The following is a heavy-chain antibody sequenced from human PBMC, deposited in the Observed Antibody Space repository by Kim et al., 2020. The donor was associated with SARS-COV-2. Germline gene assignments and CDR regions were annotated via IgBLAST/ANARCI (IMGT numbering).Heavy chain of an antibody. Sequence: ASVKVSCKASGYTFTSDAINWVPQAPGQGLEWMGWINTNTGNPTYAQGFTRRFVFSLDTSVSTAYLQISRLEAEDTAIYYCARDMADSSGWYWFDPWGQGTLVTVSS. D-gene: IGHD6-19*01. CDR1: GYTFTSDA. J-gene: IGHJ5*02. V-gene: IGHV7-4-1*02. CDR3: ARDMADSSGWYWFDP. CDR2: INTNTGNP.